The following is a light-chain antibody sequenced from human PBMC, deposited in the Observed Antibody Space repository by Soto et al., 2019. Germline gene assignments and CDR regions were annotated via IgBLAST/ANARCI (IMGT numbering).Light chain of an antibody. J-gene: IGKJ2*01. CDR3: QQHNDYTAVT. V-gene: IGKV1-5*01. CDR2: DAT. Sequence: DIQMTQSPSTLSASVGDRVTITCRASQTISTSLAWYQFEPGKAPKLLIFDATTLQTGVPSRFSGSGFGTEFTLTITGLQPDDFATYYCQQHNDYTAVTFGQGTKVDIK. CDR1: QTISTS.